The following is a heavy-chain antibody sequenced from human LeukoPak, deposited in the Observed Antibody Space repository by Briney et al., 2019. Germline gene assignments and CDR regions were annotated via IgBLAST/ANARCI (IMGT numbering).Heavy chain of an antibody. CDR2: ISGSGGST. J-gene: IGHJ4*02. CDR3: AKDIRVVVPAAILDY. Sequence: GGSLRLSCAASGFTFSSYAMPWVRQAPGKGLEWVSAISGSGGSTYYADSVKGRFTISRDNSKNMLYLQMNSLRAEDTAVYYCAKDIRVVVPAAILDYWGQGTLVTVSS. V-gene: IGHV3-23*01. D-gene: IGHD2-2*01. CDR1: GFTFSSYA.